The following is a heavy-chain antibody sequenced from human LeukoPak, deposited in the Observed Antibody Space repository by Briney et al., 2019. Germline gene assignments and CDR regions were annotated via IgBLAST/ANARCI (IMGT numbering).Heavy chain of an antibody. CDR1: GGSISSSGNY. J-gene: IGHJ6*02. Sequence: SETLSLTCTVSGGSISSSGNYCGWIRRPPGKGLEWIGSVYYSGSTYYSPSLRSRVTISIDTSKNQFSLKLTSVTAADTAVYYCAKYSSTSYYYYYAMDVWGQGTTVTVSS. CDR2: VYYSGST. D-gene: IGHD2-2*01. V-gene: IGHV4-39*07. CDR3: AKYSSTSYYYYYAMDV.